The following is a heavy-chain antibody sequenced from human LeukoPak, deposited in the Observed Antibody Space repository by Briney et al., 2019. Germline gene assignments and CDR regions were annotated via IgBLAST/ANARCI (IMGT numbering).Heavy chain of an antibody. D-gene: IGHD1-26*01. Sequence: ASVKVSCKASGYTFTSYDINWVRQATGQGLEWMGWMNPNSGNTGYAQKFQGRVTMTRNTSISTAYMELSSLRSEDTAVCYCATELQYSGSYYYWGQGTLVTVSS. J-gene: IGHJ4*02. CDR3: ATELQYSGSYYY. CDR1: GYTFTSYD. V-gene: IGHV1-8*01. CDR2: MNPNSGNT.